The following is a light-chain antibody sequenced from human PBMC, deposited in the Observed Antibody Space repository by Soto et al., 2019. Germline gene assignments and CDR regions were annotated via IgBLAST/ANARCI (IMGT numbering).Light chain of an antibody. CDR3: SSYTDRSNHV. Sequence: QSVLTQPPSASGSPGQSVTISCTGTTSDIGAYNYVSWYQQQPGKAPKLMIYQVTNRPSGVSNRFSGSRSGNTASLTISGLQAEDEAEYYCSSYTDRSNHVFGTGTKVTVL. CDR2: QVT. V-gene: IGLV2-14*01. J-gene: IGLJ1*01. CDR1: TSDIGAYNY.